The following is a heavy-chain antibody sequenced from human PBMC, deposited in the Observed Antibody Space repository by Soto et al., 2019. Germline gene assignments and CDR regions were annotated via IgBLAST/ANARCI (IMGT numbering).Heavy chain of an antibody. CDR2: ISYDGSNK. D-gene: IGHD4-17*01. CDR1: GFTFSSYA. V-gene: IGHV3-30-3*01. Sequence: QVQLVESGGGVVQPGRSLRLSCAASGFTFSSYAMHWVRQAPGKGLEWVAVISYDGSNKYYADSVKGRFTISRDNSKNTLYLQMNSLRAEDTAVYYCAREYGDTNPYYFDYWGQGTLVTVSS. CDR3: AREYGDTNPYYFDY. J-gene: IGHJ4*02.